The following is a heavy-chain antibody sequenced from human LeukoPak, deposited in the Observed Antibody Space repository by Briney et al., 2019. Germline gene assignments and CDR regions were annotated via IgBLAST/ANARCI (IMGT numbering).Heavy chain of an antibody. D-gene: IGHD3-10*01. CDR3: AKDRGRYYGSGSYPSLFDY. V-gene: IGHV3-9*01. CDR2: ISWNSGSI. J-gene: IGHJ4*02. Sequence: GGSLRLSCAASGFTFSSYGMHWVRQAPGKGLEWVSGISWNSGSIGYADSVKGRFTISRDNAKNSLYLQMNSLRAEDTALYYCAKDRGRYYGSGSYPSLFDYWGQGTLVTVSS. CDR1: GFTFSSYG.